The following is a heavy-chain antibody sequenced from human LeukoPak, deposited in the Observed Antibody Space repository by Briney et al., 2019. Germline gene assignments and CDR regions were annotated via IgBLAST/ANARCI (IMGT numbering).Heavy chain of an antibody. D-gene: IGHD6-13*01. J-gene: IGHJ3*01. CDR1: GASFSGYY. CDR3: TRGKWQMWPAD. CDR2: ITDSGST. V-gene: IGHV4-34*01. Sequence: TSSEILSLTCTVDGASFSGYYWSWIRQPPGKGLEWIGEITDSGSTKNNPSLESRVTISVDTSKNQFSLSLRSVTAADTAVYYCTRGKWQMWPADWGQGTVVIVSS.